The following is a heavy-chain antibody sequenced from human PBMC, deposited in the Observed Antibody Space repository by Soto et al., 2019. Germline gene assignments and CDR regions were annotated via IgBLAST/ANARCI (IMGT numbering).Heavy chain of an antibody. V-gene: IGHV3-30*03. J-gene: IGHJ3*02. Sequence: GGSLRLSCAASGFTFSSYGMHWVRQAPGKGLEWVAVISYDGSNKYYADSVKGRFTISRGNSKNTLYLQMNSLRAEDTAVDYCAREGSAYCGGDCYETDAFDIWGQGTMVTVSS. CDR3: AREGSAYCGGDCYETDAFDI. CDR1: GFTFSSYG. D-gene: IGHD2-21*02. CDR2: ISYDGSNK.